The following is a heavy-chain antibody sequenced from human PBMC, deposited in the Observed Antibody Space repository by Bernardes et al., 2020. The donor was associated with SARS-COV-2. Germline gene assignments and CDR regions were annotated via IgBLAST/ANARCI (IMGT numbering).Heavy chain of an antibody. V-gene: IGHV3-21*01. D-gene: IGHD3-22*01. Sequence: GGSLRLSCAASGFTFSNYNMNWVRQAPGKGLEWVSSISSSSSYIYYADSLKGRVTISRDNAKYSLFLQMNTLRVEDTAVYYCARQWNYDTTGYYYWGQGTLVTVSP. CDR3: ARQWNYDTTGYYY. CDR2: ISSSSSYI. J-gene: IGHJ4*02. CDR1: GFTFSNYN.